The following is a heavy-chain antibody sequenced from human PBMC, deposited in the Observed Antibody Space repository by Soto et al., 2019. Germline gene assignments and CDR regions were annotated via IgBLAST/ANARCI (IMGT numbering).Heavy chain of an antibody. CDR2: IYYSGST. D-gene: IGHD3-16*02. Sequence: QVQLQESGPGLVKPSETLSLTCTVSGGSISSYYWSWIRQPPGKGLEWVGYIYYSGSTNYKPSLKSRVTISVDTSKNQFSLKLSSVTAADTAVYYCARSLRQYYYYYSMDVWGKGTTVTVSS. CDR1: GGSISSYY. J-gene: IGHJ6*03. V-gene: IGHV4-59*01. CDR3: ARSLRQYYYYYSMDV.